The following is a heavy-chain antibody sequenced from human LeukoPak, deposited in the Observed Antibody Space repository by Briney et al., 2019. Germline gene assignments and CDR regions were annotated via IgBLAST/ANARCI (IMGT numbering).Heavy chain of an antibody. J-gene: IGHJ5*02. Sequence: SGGSLRLSCAASGFTFSSYSMNWVHQAPGKGLEWVSSISSSSSYIYYADSVKGRFTISRDNAKNSLYLQMNSLRAEDTAVYYCASQSSLHYDFWSGYPNWFDPWGQGTLVTVSS. V-gene: IGHV3-21*01. CDR3: ASQSSLHYDFWSGYPNWFDP. D-gene: IGHD3-3*01. CDR2: ISSSSSYI. CDR1: GFTFSSYS.